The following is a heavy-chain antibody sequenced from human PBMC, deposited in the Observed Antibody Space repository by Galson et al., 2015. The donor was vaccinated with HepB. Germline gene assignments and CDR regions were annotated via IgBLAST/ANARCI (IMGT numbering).Heavy chain of an antibody. J-gene: IGHJ4*02. D-gene: IGHD4-17*01. V-gene: IGHV3-73*01. CDR3: TKSTGPVYGAYGDY. Sequence: SLRLSCAASGFTFSGSTIHWVRQASGKGLEWVGRITSKAKNYATSYAASVKGRFTISRDDAETTAYLQMNSLETEDTAVYYCTKSTGPVYGAYGDYWGQGTLVTVSS. CDR2: ITSKAKNYAT. CDR1: GFTFSGST.